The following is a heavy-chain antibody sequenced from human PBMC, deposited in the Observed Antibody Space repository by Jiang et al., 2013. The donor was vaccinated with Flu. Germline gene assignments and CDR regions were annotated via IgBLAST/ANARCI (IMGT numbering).Heavy chain of an antibody. J-gene: IGHJ4*02. Sequence: VQLVESVGGVVQPGRSLRLSCAASGFTFSSYAMHWVRQAPGKGLEWVAVISYDGSNKYYADSGKGRFTISRDNSKNTLYLQMNSLRAEDTAVYYCARTNSGDQWLVFDYWGQGTLVTVSS. V-gene: IGHV3-30*04. CDR2: ISYDGSNK. D-gene: IGHD6-19*01. CDR3: ARTNSGDQWLVFDY. CDR1: GFTFSSYA.